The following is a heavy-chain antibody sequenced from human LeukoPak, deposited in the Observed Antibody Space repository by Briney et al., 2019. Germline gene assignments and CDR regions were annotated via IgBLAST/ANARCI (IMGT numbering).Heavy chain of an antibody. CDR2: ISGSGGST. Sequence: GGSLRLSCAASGFTFSSYWMSWVRQAPGKGLEWVSAISGSGGSTYYADSVKGRFTISRDNSKNTLYLQMNSLRAEDTAVYYCAKEYYYDSSGYSTFDIWGQGTMVTVSS. J-gene: IGHJ3*02. D-gene: IGHD3-22*01. V-gene: IGHV3-23*01. CDR3: AKEYYYDSSGYSTFDI. CDR1: GFTFSSYW.